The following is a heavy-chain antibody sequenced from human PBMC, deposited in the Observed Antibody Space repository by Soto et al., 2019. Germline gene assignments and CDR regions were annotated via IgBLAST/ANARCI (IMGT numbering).Heavy chain of an antibody. CDR2: IWHDGSNK. V-gene: IGHV3-33*01. CDR1: GFTFSTYG. Sequence: GESLKISCVASGFTFSTYGMHWVRQAPGKGLEWVAVIWHDGSNKFYADSVKGRFTISRDNSKNTLYLQMNSLRAEDTAVYYCAIGEGIWGQGTLVTVSS. J-gene: IGHJ4*02. D-gene: IGHD3-3*01. CDR3: AIGEGI.